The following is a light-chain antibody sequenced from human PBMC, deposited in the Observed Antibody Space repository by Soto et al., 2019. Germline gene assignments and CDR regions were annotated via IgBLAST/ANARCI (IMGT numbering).Light chain of an antibody. CDR3: QQRSNWPPEFT. CDR1: QSVSSY. V-gene: IGKV3-11*01. CDR2: DAS. J-gene: IGKJ3*01. Sequence: EIVLTQSPATLSLSPGERATLSCRASQSVSSYLAWYQQKPGQAPRLLIYDASNRATGIPARFSGSGSGTDFTLTISSLVSVYFAVYYCQQRSNWPPEFTFGPGTKVDIK.